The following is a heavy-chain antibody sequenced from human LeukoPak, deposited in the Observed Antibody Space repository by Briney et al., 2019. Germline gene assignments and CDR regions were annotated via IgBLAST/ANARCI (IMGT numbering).Heavy chain of an antibody. CDR1: GGSISSSSYY. V-gene: IGHV4-39*07. CDR2: IYHSGST. CDR3: ARGGPLWGMDV. D-gene: IGHD2-21*01. Sequence: PSETLSLTCTVSGGSISSSSYYWGWVRQPPGKGLEWIGEIYHSGSTNYNPSLKSRVTISVDKSKNQFSLKLSSVTAADTAVYYCARGGPLWGMDVWGQGTTVTVSS. J-gene: IGHJ6*02.